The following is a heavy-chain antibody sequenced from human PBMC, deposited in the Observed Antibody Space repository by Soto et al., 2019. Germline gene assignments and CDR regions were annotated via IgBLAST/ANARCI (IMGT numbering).Heavy chain of an antibody. D-gene: IGHD2-2*01. V-gene: IGHV3-30*04. J-gene: IGHJ6*02. Sequence: QGQLVESGGGVVQPGRSLRLSCAASGFTFTSHAMHWLRQTPGKGLERVAAISYDEIDKEYANYVKGRFTVSRDNDKNTLLPKMNGLSPEDTAVYCCAKDSGYQLPDNYFEYGLDVWGQVTTVTVAS. CDR1: GFTFTSHA. CDR2: ISYDEIDK. CDR3: AKDSGYQLPDNYFEYGLDV.